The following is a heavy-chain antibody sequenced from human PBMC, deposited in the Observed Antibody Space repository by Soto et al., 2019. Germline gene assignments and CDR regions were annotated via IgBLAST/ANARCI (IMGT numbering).Heavy chain of an antibody. D-gene: IGHD5-12*01. J-gene: IGHJ4*02. CDR3: TKGSIEYSASVYN. CDR2: ISARGGSS. CDR1: GFSFSSYA. Sequence: EVQLLDSGGGLVQPGGSLRLSCAASGFSFSSYAMVWVRQAPGKGLEWVSVISARGGSSYFADSVKGRFTISRDNSKNVLSLEMNSLRAEDRARYCCTKGSIEYSASVYNWGQGTVVIVSS. V-gene: IGHV3-23*01.